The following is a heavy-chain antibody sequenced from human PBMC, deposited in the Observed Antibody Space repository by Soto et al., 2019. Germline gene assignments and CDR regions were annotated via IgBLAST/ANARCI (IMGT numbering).Heavy chain of an antibody. CDR3: ARVPMITFGGVIVMDAFDI. V-gene: IGHV1-18*01. Sequence: QVQLVQSGAEVKKPGASVKVSCKASGYTFTSYGISWVRQAPGQGLEWMGWISAYNGNTNYAQKLQGRVTMTTDTSTSTAYMELRSLGSDDTAVYYCARVPMITFGGVIVMDAFDIWGQGTMVTVSS. J-gene: IGHJ3*02. D-gene: IGHD3-16*02. CDR1: GYTFTSYG. CDR2: ISAYNGNT.